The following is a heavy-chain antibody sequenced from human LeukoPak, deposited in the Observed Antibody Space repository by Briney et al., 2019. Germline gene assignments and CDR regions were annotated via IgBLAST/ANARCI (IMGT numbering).Heavy chain of an antibody. D-gene: IGHD3-10*01. J-gene: IGHJ4*02. CDR2: ISYDGSNK. V-gene: IGHV3-30*03. CDR3: ATPSGSFDY. Sequence: GGSLTLSCAASGFTFSSYGMHWVRQAPGKGLEWVAVISYDGSNKYYADSVKGRFTISRGNSKNTLYLQMNSLRAEDTAVYYCATPSGSFDYWGQGTLVTVSS. CDR1: GFTFSSYG.